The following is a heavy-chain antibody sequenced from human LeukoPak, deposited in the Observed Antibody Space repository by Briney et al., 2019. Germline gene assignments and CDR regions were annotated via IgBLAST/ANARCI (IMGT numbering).Heavy chain of an antibody. D-gene: IGHD4-11*01. CDR2: ISSSSSYI. V-gene: IGHV3-21*01. Sequence: PGGSLRLSCAASGFTFSSYSMNWVHQAPGKGLEWVSSISSSSSYIYYADSVKGRFTISRDNAKNSLYLQMNSLRAEDTAVYYCASTPLRDYSSYYYYYMDVWGKGTTVTVSS. CDR1: GFTFSSYS. J-gene: IGHJ6*03. CDR3: ASTPLRDYSSYYYYYMDV.